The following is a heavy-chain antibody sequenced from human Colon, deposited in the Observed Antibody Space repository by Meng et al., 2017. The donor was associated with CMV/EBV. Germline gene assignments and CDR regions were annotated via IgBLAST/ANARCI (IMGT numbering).Heavy chain of an antibody. Sequence: GESLKISCAASGFTFSSYSMNWVRQAPGKGLEWVLSISSSSSYIYYADSVKGRFTISRDNAKNSLYLQMNSLRAEDTAVYYCAREGGPDPYYYYGMDVWGQGTTVTVSS. CDR2: ISSSSSYI. CDR3: AREGGPDPYYYYGMDV. D-gene: IGHD2-15*01. J-gene: IGHJ6*02. CDR1: GFTFSSYS. V-gene: IGHV3-21*01.